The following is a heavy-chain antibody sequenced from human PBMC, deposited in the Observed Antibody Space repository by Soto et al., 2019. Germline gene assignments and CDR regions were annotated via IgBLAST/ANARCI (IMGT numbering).Heavy chain of an antibody. D-gene: IGHD6-13*01. CDR1: GGSISSYY. CDR3: ARDYASGIAASWFDP. CDR2: IYYSGST. V-gene: IGHV4-59*01. Sequence: QVQLQESGPGLVKPSETLSLTCTVSGGSISSYYWSWIRQPPGKGLEWIGYIYYSGSTNYNPSLKSRVTISVDTSKNQFSLKLSSVTAADTAVYYCARDYASGIAASWFDPWGQGTLVTVSS. J-gene: IGHJ5*02.